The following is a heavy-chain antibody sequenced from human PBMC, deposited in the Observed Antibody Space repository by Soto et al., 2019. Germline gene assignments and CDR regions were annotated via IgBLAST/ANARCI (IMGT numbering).Heavy chain of an antibody. J-gene: IGHJ3*02. CDR1: GFTFSSYA. CDR2: ISYDGSNK. Sequence: QVQLVESGGGVVQHGRSLRLSCAASGFTFSSYAMHWVRQAPGKGLEWVAVISYDGSNKYYADSVKGRFTISRDNSKNTLYLQMNSLRAEDTAVYYCARGDGSAFDIWGQGTMVTVSS. V-gene: IGHV3-30-3*01. D-gene: IGHD1-1*01. CDR3: ARGDGSAFDI.